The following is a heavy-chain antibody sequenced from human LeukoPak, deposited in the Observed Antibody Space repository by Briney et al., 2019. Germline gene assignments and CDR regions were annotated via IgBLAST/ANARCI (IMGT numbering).Heavy chain of an antibody. CDR3: AKSLTPSYSFDY. J-gene: IGHJ4*02. V-gene: IGHV3-23*01. D-gene: IGHD2-21*01. CDR2: VSGSGAYT. Sequence: GSLRLSCAAPGFTFSDYGMSWVRQAPGKGLEWVSGVSGSGAYTYYADSVKGRFTISRDISKSTLYLQMNSLRAEDTAVYYCAKSLTPSYSFDYWGQGTLVTVSS. CDR1: GFTFSDYG.